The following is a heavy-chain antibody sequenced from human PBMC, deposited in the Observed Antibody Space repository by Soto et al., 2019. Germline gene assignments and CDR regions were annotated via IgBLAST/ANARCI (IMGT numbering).Heavy chain of an antibody. CDR3: ASRICVVSGYYYYYYYGMDV. V-gene: IGHV4-34*01. CDR1: GGSFSGYY. J-gene: IGHJ6*01. D-gene: IGHD3-3*01. Sequence: CETLPLTCAVYGGSFSGYYWTWIRQPPGKGLEWIGEINHSGTINFNPSLKSRLTISLDTYKKHFSLKLSSVTAADTAVYYCASRICVVSGYYYYYYYGMDVAWQWT. CDR2: INHSGTI.